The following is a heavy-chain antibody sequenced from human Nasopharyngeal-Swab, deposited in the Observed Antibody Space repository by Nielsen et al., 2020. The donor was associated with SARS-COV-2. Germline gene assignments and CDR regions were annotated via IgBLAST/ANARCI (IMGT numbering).Heavy chain of an antibody. D-gene: IGHD6-19*01. J-gene: IGHJ3*02. CDR2: ISYDGSNK. Sequence: GESLKISCVASGFTFSSYSMNWVRQAPGKGLEWVAVISYDGSNKYYADSVKGRFTISRDNSKNTLYLQMNSLRAEDTAVYYCARPAGFIAVADYDAFDIWGQGTMVTVSS. CDR3: ARPAGFIAVADYDAFDI. CDR1: GFTFSSYS. V-gene: IGHV3-30*03.